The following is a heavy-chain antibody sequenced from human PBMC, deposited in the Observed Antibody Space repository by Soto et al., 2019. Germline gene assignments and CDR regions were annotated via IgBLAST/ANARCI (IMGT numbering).Heavy chain of an antibody. V-gene: IGHV3-21*01. CDR3: AREKRHNSLGGRFGMDV. CDR1: GFIFSDFS. J-gene: IGHJ6*02. D-gene: IGHD1-1*01. CDR2: IGSSGGNS. Sequence: EVQLVESGGGLVKPGGSLRLSCAVSGFIFSDFSMNWVRQAPGKGLEWVASIGSSGGNSFYADSVKGRFIISRDNAKTSLDLQINSLRAEDTAVYYCAREKRHNSLGGRFGMDVWGQETTVTVS.